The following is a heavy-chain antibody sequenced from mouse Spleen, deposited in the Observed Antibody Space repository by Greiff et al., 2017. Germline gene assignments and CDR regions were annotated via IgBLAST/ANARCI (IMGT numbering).Heavy chain of an antibody. V-gene: IGHV1-54*01. CDR2: INPGSGGT. J-gene: IGHJ4*01. CDR1: GYAFTNYL. Sequence: QVQLQQSGAELVRPGTSVKVSCKASGYAFTNYLIEWVKQRPGQGLEWIGVINPGSGGTNYNEKFKGKATLTADKSSSTAYMQLSSLTSDDSAVYFCARRGITTSYAMDYWGQGTSVTVSS. D-gene: IGHD2-4*01. CDR3: ARRGITTSYAMDY.